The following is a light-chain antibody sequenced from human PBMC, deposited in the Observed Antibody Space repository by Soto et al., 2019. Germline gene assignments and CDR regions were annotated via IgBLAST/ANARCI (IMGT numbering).Light chain of an antibody. J-gene: IGKJ1*01. V-gene: IGKV3-11*01. Sequence: EIVLTQSPTTLSLSPGEIATLSCRASPSVSSYLAWYQQKPGQAPRLLIYDASNRATGIPARFSGSGSGTDFTLTISSLEPEDFAVYYCQQRSNWLWTFGQGTKVEIK. CDR1: PSVSSY. CDR3: QQRSNWLWT. CDR2: DAS.